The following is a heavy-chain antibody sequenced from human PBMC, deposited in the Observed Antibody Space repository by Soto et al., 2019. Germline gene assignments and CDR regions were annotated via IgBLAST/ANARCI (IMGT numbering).Heavy chain of an antibody. D-gene: IGHD3-9*01. CDR2: IYYRGNA. CDR3: ARLEGLATISYYFDF. J-gene: IGHJ4*02. Sequence: PSETLSLTCSVSDDSINSDKYYWGWIRQPPGKGLEWIGSIYYRGNAYYNPSLQIRVTISRDKSKSQFSLKLNSVTAADSAVYFCARLEGLATISYYFDFWGPGALVTVSS. V-gene: IGHV4-39*01. CDR1: DDSINSDKYY.